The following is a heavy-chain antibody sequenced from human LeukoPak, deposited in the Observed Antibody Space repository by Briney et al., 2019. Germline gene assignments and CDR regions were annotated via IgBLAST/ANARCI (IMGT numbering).Heavy chain of an antibody. Sequence: ASVKVSCKASGYTFTSYGISWVRQAPGQGLEWMGWISAYNGNTNYAQKLQGRVTMTTDTSTSTAYMELRSLRSDDTAVYYCARGGTYYYDSSGYYEALDYWGQGTPVTVSS. V-gene: IGHV1-18*01. J-gene: IGHJ4*02. CDR1: GYTFTSYG. D-gene: IGHD3-22*01. CDR2: ISAYNGNT. CDR3: ARGGTYYYDSSGYYEALDY.